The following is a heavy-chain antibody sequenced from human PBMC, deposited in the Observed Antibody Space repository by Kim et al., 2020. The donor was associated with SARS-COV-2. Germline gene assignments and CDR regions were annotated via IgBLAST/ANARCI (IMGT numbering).Heavy chain of an antibody. J-gene: IGHJ6*02. D-gene: IGHD2-15*01. CDR3: ASPLVGSGGSEREHYDAYYYGMDV. CDR2: ISAYNGNT. V-gene: IGHV1-18*01. CDR1: GYTFTSYG. Sequence: ASVKVSCKASGYTFTSYGISWVRQAPGQGLEWMGWISAYNGNTNYAQKLQGRVTMTTDTSTSTAYMELRSLRSDDTAVYYCASPLVGSGGSEREHYDAYYYGMDVWGQGTTVPVSS.